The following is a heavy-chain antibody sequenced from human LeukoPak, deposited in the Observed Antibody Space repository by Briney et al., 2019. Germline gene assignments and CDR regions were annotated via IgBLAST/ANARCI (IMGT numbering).Heavy chain of an antibody. CDR1: GFTFSSYG. J-gene: IGHJ4*02. D-gene: IGHD1-26*01. CDR3: AKERGREAYSGSYYHDY. Sequence: PGGSLRLSCAASGFTFSSYGMHWVRQAPGKGLEWVAFIRYDGSNKYYADSVKGRFTISRDNSKNTLYLQMNSLRAEDTAVYYCAKERGREAYSGSYYHDYWAREPWSPSPQ. V-gene: IGHV3-30*02. CDR2: IRYDGSNK.